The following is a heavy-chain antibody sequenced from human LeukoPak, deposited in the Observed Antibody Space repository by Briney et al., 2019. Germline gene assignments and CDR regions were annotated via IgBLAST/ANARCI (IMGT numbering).Heavy chain of an antibody. J-gene: IGHJ4*02. CDR3: ARSSWFESIHYFDY. D-gene: IGHD6-13*01. V-gene: IGHV3-11*03. CDR1: GFTFSDYY. CDR2: IGGNSYYT. Sequence: PGGSLRLSCAASGFTFSDYYMSWIRQTPEKGLEWVSYIGGNSYYTNYADSVKGRFTISRDNAKNSLYLQMSSLRAEDTAVYYCARSSWFESIHYFDYWGQGTLVTVSS.